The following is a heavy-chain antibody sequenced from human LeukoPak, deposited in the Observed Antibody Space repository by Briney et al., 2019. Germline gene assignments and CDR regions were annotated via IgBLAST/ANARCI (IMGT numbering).Heavy chain of an antibody. CDR1: GGSISSYY. V-gene: IGHV4-59*01. D-gene: IGHD2-2*01. CDR2: IYYSGST. Sequence: SETLSLTCTVSGGSISSYYWSWIRQPPGKGLEWIGHIYYSGSTNYNPSLKSRVTISVDTSKNQFSLKLSSVTAADTAVYYCASFGVPAALDYYYMDVWGKGTTVTVSS. CDR3: ASFGVPAALDYYYMDV. J-gene: IGHJ6*03.